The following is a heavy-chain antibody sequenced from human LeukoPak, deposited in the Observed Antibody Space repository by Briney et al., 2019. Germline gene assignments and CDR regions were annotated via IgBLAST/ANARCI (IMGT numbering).Heavy chain of an antibody. CDR3: ARVARGGGSYSGGSDY. CDR1: GYSFTSYW. CDR2: IYPGDSDT. Sequence: GQSLKFSCKGSGYSFTSYWISWVRQMPGKGLEWMGIIYPGDSDTRYSPSFQGQVTTSADKFISTAYLQWSSLKASDTAMYYCARVARGGGSYSGGSDYWGQGTLVTVSS. D-gene: IGHD2-15*01. J-gene: IGHJ4*02. V-gene: IGHV5-51*01.